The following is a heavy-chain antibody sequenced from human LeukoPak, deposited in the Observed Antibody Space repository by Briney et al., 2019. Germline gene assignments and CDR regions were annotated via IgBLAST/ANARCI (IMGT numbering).Heavy chain of an antibody. J-gene: IGHJ4*02. CDR1: GGTFISYA. V-gene: IGHV1-69*13. CDR2: ITPIFGTA. Sequence: GASVKVSCKASGGTFISYAISWVRQAPGQGLEWMGGITPIFGTANYAQKFQGRVTITADESTSTAYMELSSLRSEDTAVYYCASGSSGYSDPLDYWGQGTLVTVSS. CDR3: ASGSSGYSDPLDY. D-gene: IGHD3-22*01.